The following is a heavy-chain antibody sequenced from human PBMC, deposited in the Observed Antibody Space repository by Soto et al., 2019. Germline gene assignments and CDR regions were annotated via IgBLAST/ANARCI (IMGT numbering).Heavy chain of an antibody. J-gene: IGHJ6*02. CDR1: GGTFSSYA. V-gene: IGHV1-69*01. Sequence: QVQLVQSGAEVKKPGSSVKVSCKASGGTFSSYAISWVRQAPGQGLEWMGGILPISGTANYAQKFQGRVTITADESTSTAYMELSSLRSEDTAVYYCARSQGSSTSLEIYYYYYYGMDVWGQGTTGTVSS. CDR2: ILPISGTA. CDR3: ARSQGSSTSLEIYYYYYYGMDV. D-gene: IGHD2-2*01.